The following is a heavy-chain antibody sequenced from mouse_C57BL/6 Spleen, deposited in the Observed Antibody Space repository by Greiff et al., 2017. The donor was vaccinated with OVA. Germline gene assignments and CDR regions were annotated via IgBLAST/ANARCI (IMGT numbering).Heavy chain of an antibody. V-gene: IGHV1-39*01. CDR1: GYTFTDYY. J-gene: IGHJ3*01. CDR2: INPNYGTT. CDR3: ARGGYSSGFAY. Sequence: EVQLQESGPELVKPGASVKLSCKASGYTFTDYYMNWVKQSPGQSLEWIGVINPNYGTTSYNQKFKGKATLTVDHSYSTAYMQLNSLTSEDAAVYCCARGGYSSGFAYWGQGTLVTVSA.